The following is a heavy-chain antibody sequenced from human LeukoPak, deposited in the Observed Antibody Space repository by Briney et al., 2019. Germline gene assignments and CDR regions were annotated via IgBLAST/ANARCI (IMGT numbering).Heavy chain of an antibody. CDR1: GYTFTSYH. Sequence: GASVKVSCKASGYTFTSYHMHWVRQAPGQGLEWMGIINPSGGSTSYAQKFQGRVTMTRDTSTSTVYMEPSSLRSEDTAVYYCARDRNWDDSSGYQEAFDIWGQGTMVTVSS. CDR3: ARDRNWDDSSGYQEAFDI. CDR2: INPSGGST. J-gene: IGHJ3*02. D-gene: IGHD3-22*01. V-gene: IGHV1-46*01.